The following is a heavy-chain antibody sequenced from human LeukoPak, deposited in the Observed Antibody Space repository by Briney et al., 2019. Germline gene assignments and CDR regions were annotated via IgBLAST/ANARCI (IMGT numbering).Heavy chain of an antibody. V-gene: IGHV3-23*01. Sequence: GGPLRLSCAASGFTFSSYAMSWVRQAPAKGLEWVSALSSSGGDTFYADSVKGRFTISRDTSKNTLYLQMYSLRAEDTAVYYCAKAGTGTNMIFDYWGQGTLVTVSS. J-gene: IGHJ4*02. CDR3: AKAGTGTNMIFDY. CDR1: GFTFSSYA. D-gene: IGHD1-1*01. CDR2: LSSSGGDT.